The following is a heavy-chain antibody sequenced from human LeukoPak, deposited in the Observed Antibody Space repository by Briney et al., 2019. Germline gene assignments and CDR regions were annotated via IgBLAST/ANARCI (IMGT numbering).Heavy chain of an antibody. Sequence: ASVKVSCKASGYTFSDYYLHWERQAPGQGPEWMGWIIPKSGGTKYAQKFQGRVTMTRDTSISTAYMELSSLRSDDTAVYYCARDALTFGGLPDYWGQGTLVTVSS. CDR1: GYTFSDYY. V-gene: IGHV1-2*02. CDR3: ARDALTFGGLPDY. CDR2: IIPKSGGT. J-gene: IGHJ4*02. D-gene: IGHD3-16*01.